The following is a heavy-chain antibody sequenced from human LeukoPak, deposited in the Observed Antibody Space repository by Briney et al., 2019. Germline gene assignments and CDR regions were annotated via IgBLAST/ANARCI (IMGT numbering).Heavy chain of an antibody. CDR3: ARVGPGCSGGSCSIDYYGMDV. CDR1: GYTFTGYY. V-gene: IGHV1-2*04. CDR2: NNPNSGGT. D-gene: IGHD2-15*01. Sequence: ASVKVSCKASGYTFTGYYMHWVRQAPGQGLEWMGWNNPNSGGTNYAQKFQGWVTMTRDTSISTAYMELSRLRSDDTAVYYCARVGPGCSGGSCSIDYYGMDVWGQGTTVTVSS. J-gene: IGHJ6*02.